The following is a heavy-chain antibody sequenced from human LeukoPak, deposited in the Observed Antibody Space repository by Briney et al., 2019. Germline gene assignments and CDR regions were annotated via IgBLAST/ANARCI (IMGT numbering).Heavy chain of an antibody. D-gene: IGHD5-18*01. CDR3: ARDTPDTAMRHNWFDP. Sequence: KAGGSLRLSCAASGFTFSDYYMSWIRQAPGKGLEWIGSIYYSGSTYYNPSLKSRVTISVDTSKNQFSLKLSSVTAADTAVYYCARDTPDTAMRHNWFDPWGQGTLVTVSS. V-gene: IGHV4-38-2*02. J-gene: IGHJ5*02. CDR1: GFTFSDYY. CDR2: IYYSGST.